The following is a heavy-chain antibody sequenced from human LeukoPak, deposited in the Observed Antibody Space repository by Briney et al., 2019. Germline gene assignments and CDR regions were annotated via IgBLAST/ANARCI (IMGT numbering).Heavy chain of an antibody. CDR3: TTGESMVGSTIHIRWAD. CDR1: GFSFSNAW. V-gene: IGHV3-15*01. Sequence: GGSLRLSCAASGFSFSNAWMTWVRQAPGKGLEWVGRIKSKTAGGTIDYAAPVKGRFTISRDDSKNTLYLQMNSLKTEDTAVYYCTTGESMVGSTIHIRWADWGQGTLVTVSS. J-gene: IGHJ4*02. CDR2: IKSKTAGGTI. D-gene: IGHD1-26*01.